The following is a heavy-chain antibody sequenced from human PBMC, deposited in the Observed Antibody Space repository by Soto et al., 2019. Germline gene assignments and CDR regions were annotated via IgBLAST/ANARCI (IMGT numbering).Heavy chain of an antibody. J-gene: IGHJ6*02. V-gene: IGHV1-46*01. Sequence: QVQLVQSGAEVKKPGASVKVSCKASGYTFTSYYMHWVRQAPGQGLEWMGIINPSGGSTSYAQKFQGRVTMTRDTSTSTVYMELSSLRSEDTAVYYCARDPIVAAGYYYYGMDVWGQGTTVTVSS. CDR2: INPSGGST. D-gene: IGHD6-13*01. CDR1: GYTFTSYY. CDR3: ARDPIVAAGYYYYGMDV.